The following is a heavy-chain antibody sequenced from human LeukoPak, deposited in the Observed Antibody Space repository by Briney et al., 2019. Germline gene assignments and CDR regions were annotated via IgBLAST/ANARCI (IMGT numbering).Heavy chain of an antibody. CDR2: INAGNGNT. J-gene: IGHJ4*02. D-gene: IGHD3-3*01. CDR1: GYTFTSYA. V-gene: IGHV1-3*01. Sequence: ASVKVSCKASGYTFTSYAMHWVRQAPGQRLEWMGWINAGNGNTKYSQKFQGRVTITRDTSASTAYMELSSLRSEDTAVYYCATLGGFLEWLPVYWGQGTLVTVSS. CDR3: ATLGGFLEWLPVY.